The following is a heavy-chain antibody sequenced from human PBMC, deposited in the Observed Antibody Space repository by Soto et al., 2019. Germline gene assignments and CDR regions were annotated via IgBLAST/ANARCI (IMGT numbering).Heavy chain of an antibody. J-gene: IGHJ6*02. CDR3: ARGPIVLMVYANRGGMDV. CDR2: ISAYNGNT. Sequence: GASVEVSCKASGYTFTSYGISWVLQAPGQGLEWMGWISAYNGNTNYAQKLQGRVTMTTDTSTSTAYMELRSLRSDDTAVYYCARGPIVLMVYANRGGMDVWGQGTTVTVSS. CDR1: GYTFTSYG. D-gene: IGHD2-8*01. V-gene: IGHV1-18*04.